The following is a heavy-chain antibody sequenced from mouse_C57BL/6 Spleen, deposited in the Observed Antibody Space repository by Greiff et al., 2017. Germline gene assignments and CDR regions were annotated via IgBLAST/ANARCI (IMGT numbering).Heavy chain of an antibody. CDR3: ASLELSGTYYAMDY. CDR2: INPGSGGT. D-gene: IGHD4-1*01. Sequence: QVQLKQSGAELVRPGTSVKVSCKASGYAFTNYLIEWVKQRPGQGLEWIGVINPGSGGTNYNEKFKGKATLTADKSSSTAYMQLSSLTSEDSAVYFCASLELSGTYYAMDYWGQGTSVTVSS. CDR1: GYAFTNYL. V-gene: IGHV1-54*01. J-gene: IGHJ4*01.